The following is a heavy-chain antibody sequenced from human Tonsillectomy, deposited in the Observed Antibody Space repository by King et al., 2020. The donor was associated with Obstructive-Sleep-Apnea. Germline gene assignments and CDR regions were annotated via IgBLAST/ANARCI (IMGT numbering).Heavy chain of an antibody. CDR1: GFTFGDYA. CDR2: IRSKAYGGTT. Sequence: VQLVESGGGRVQPGRSLRLSCTASGFTFGDYAMSWFRQAPGKGLEWVAFIRSKAYGGTTQYAASVKGRLTISRDDSKSIAYLQMNSLKTDDTAFYYCTRDGTIMIPRGDIRGQGTMVTVSA. V-gene: IGHV3-49*03. J-gene: IGHJ3*02. D-gene: IGHD3-16*02. CDR3: TRDGTIMIPRGDI.